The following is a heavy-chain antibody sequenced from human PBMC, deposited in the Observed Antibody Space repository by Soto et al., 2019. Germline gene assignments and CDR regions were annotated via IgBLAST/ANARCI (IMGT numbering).Heavy chain of an antibody. CDR3: ARGKVLLWFGELAGYYYGMDV. Sequence: QVQLVQSGAEVKKPGAPVKVSCKASGYTFTSYGISWVRQAPGQGLERMGWISAYDGNTNYAQKLQGRVTMTTDTSTSTAYMELRSLRSDDTAVYYCARGKVLLWFGELAGYYYGMDVWGQGTTVTVSS. J-gene: IGHJ6*02. CDR1: GYTFTSYG. V-gene: IGHV1-18*01. D-gene: IGHD3-10*01. CDR2: ISAYDGNT.